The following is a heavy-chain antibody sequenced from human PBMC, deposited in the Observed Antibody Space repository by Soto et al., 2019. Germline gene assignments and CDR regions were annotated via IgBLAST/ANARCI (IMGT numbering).Heavy chain of an antibody. D-gene: IGHD2-2*01. V-gene: IGHV1-3*01. J-gene: IGHJ4*02. CDR3: ARISLPPYCSRTICYSVDY. CDR2: TNAGNGNT. CDR1: GYSFTTFG. Sequence: QVQLVQSEAEVKKPGASVKLSCKASGYSFTTFGIHWVRQAPGQRPEWMGWTNAGNGNTRSSQRLQGRITSTMDTSANTVYMELRDLRSEDTSVYYCARISLPPYCSRTICYSVDYWGQGTLVTVSS.